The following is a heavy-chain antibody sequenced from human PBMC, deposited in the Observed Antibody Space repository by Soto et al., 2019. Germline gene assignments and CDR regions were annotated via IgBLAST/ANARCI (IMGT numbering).Heavy chain of an antibody. V-gene: IGHV4-30-4*01. J-gene: IGHJ6*02. CDR2: IYYSGST. CDR3: ASAPNWNYGMDV. Sequence: QVQLQESGPGLAKPSQTLSLTCTVSGGSISSRDYYWSWIRQPPGKGLEWIGYIYYSGSTYYNPSLKGRXXIXVXXSKNQFSLKLSSVTAADTAVYYCASAPNWNYGMDVWGQGTTVTVSS. CDR1: GGSISSRDYY. D-gene: IGHD1-1*01.